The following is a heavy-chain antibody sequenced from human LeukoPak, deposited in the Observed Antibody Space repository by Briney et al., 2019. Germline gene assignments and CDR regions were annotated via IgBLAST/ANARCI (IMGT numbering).Heavy chain of an antibody. CDR3: ATLTGTTNKRGDAFDI. CDR2: ISYDGSNE. D-gene: IGHD1-20*01. Sequence: GGSLRLSCAVSGFTFSNYGIHWVRKAPGKGLEWVALISYDGSNEYYVDSVKGRFTISRDNSKNTVYLQMNSLRAEDTAVYYCATLTGTTNKRGDAFDIWGQGTMVTVSS. CDR1: GFTFSNYG. J-gene: IGHJ3*02. V-gene: IGHV3-30*03.